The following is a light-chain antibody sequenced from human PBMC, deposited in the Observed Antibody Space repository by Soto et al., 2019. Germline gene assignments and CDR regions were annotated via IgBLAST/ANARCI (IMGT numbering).Light chain of an antibody. CDR2: AAS. J-gene: IGKJ5*01. CDR3: QQLNSYPIT. CDR1: QGISSW. Sequence: PSSVSSSVGDRVAIPCRASQGISSWLAWYQQKPGKAPKLLIYAASTLQSGVPSRFSGSGSGTEFTLTISRLQPEDFATYYCQQLNSYPITFGQGRRLEIK. V-gene: IGKV1-12*01.